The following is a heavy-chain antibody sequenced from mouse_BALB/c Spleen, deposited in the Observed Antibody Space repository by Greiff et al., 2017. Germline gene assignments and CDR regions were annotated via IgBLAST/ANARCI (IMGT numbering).Heavy chain of an antibody. CDR3: ARSYGNDVDAMDD. J-gene: IGHJ4*01. CDR1: GYTFTSYW. Sequence: QVQLKQPGAELVKPGASVKLSCKASGYTFTSYWMHWVKQRPGQGLEWIGEINPSNGRTNYNEKFKSKATLTVDKSSSTAYMQLSSLTSEDSAVYYCARSYGNDVDAMDDWGQGTSVTVSS. V-gene: IGHV1S81*02. D-gene: IGHD2-10*02. CDR2: INPSNGRT.